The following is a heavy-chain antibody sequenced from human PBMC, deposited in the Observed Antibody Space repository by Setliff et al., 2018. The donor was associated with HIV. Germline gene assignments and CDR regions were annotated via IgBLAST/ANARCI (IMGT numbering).Heavy chain of an antibody. CDR2: IYYTGFA. J-gene: IGHJ4*02. CDR1: GDSISSGSYF. V-gene: IGHV4-39*02. Sequence: LSLTCSVSGDSISSGSYFWGWIRQTPGKGLEWIGNIYYTGFAYYNPSLKGRVTISLDTSKTHFFLNLTSVTDADTAVYFCTREGRGDPAMATTRIDYWGQGKLVTVSS. D-gene: IGHD1-1*01. CDR3: TREGRGDPAMATTRIDY.